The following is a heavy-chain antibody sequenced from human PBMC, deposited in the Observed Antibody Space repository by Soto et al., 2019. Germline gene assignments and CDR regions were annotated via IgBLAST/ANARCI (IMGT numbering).Heavy chain of an antibody. CDR2: IYTSGST. Sequence: PSDTLSLTCTVSGGSISSYYWSWIRQPAGKGLEWIGRIYTSGSTNYNPSLKSRVTMSVDTSKNQFSLKLSSVTAADTAVYYCARDQYYDFWGGYPHDYGMDVWGQGTTVTVSS. CDR1: GGSISSYY. V-gene: IGHV4-4*07. D-gene: IGHD3-3*01. CDR3: ARDQYYDFWGGYPHDYGMDV. J-gene: IGHJ6*02.